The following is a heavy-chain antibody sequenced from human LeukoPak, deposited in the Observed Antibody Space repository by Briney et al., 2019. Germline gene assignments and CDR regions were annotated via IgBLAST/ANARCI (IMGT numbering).Heavy chain of an antibody. D-gene: IGHD5-18*01. J-gene: IGHJ4*02. V-gene: IGHV1-69*01. CDR1: GGTFSSYA. CDR3: ALSGYSYGSFDY. CDR2: IIPIFGTA. Sequence: GSSVKVSCKAPGGTFSSYAISWVRQAPGQGLEWMGGIIPIFGTANYAQKFQGRVTITADESTSTAYMELSSLRSEDTAVYYCALSGYSYGSFDYWGQGTLVTVSS.